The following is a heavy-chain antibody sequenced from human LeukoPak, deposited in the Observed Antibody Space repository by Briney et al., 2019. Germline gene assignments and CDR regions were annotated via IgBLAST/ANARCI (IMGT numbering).Heavy chain of an antibody. V-gene: IGHV3-48*03. CDR2: ISSSGTTI. CDR1: GFTFSSYE. Sequence: PGGSLRLSCAASGFTFSSYEMNWVRQAPGKGLDWVSYISSSGTTIYYADSVKGRFTVSRDNAKNSLYLQMNSLGAEDTAVYYCAGLDYWGQGTLVTVSS. CDR3: AGLDY. J-gene: IGHJ4*02.